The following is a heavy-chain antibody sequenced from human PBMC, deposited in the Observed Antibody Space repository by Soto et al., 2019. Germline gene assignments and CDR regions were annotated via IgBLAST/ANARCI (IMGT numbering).Heavy chain of an antibody. Sequence: EVQLVQSGAEVKKPGESLRISCKGSGYNFTSYWIIWVRQMPGKGLEWMGNIDPTDSFTNYSPSFQCHVTISTYKSMCTAYLQWGTLKASYTAMYYCARRGYDFWSGLDVWGQGSTVTISS. J-gene: IGHJ6*02. D-gene: IGHD3-3*01. CDR3: ARRGYDFWSGLDV. CDR1: GYNFTSYW. CDR2: IDPTDSFT. V-gene: IGHV5-10-1*03.